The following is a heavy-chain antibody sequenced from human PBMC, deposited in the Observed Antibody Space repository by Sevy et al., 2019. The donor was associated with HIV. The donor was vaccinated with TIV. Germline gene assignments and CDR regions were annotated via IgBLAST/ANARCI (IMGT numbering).Heavy chain of an antibody. D-gene: IGHD2-15*01. CDR2: ISAYNGNT. CDR3: ARGKYCAGGSCCVDYMDV. J-gene: IGHJ6*03. Sequence: ASVKVSCKASGYTFTRYGISWVRQAPGQGLEWMGWISAYNGNTHYAQKLQGRVTMTTDTSTSTVYMELRSLRSDDTAIYYCARGKYCAGGSCCVDYMDVWGKGTPVTVS. CDR1: GYTFTRYG. V-gene: IGHV1-18*04.